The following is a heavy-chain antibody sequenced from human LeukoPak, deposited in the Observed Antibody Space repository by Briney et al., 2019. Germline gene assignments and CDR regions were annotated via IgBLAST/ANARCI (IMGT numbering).Heavy chain of an antibody. CDR3: ARDPSSPAYFDY. CDR2: ISYDGSDK. D-gene: IGHD6-13*01. CDR1: GFTFSSYA. Sequence: GGSLRLSCAASGFTFSSYAMHWVRQAPGKGLEWVAVISYDGSDKYYADSVKGRFTISRDNSKNTLYLQMNSLRAEDTAVYYCARDPSSPAYFDYWGQGTLVTVS. J-gene: IGHJ4*02. V-gene: IGHV3-30*04.